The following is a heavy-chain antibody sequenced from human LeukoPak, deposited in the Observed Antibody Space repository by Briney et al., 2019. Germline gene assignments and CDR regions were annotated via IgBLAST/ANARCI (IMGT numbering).Heavy chain of an antibody. CDR3: ARQLGRYYDY. CDR2: IYYSGST. Sequence: SETLSLTCTVSGGPISSSSYYWGWIRQPPGKGLEWIGSIYYSGSTYYNPSLKSRVTISVDTSKNQFSLKLSSVTAADTAVYYCARQLGRYYDYWGQGTLVTVSS. D-gene: IGHD3-16*01. J-gene: IGHJ4*02. V-gene: IGHV4-39*01. CDR1: GGPISSSSYY.